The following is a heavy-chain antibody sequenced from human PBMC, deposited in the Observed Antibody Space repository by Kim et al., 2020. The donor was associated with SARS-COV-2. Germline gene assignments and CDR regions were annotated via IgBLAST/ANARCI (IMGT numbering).Heavy chain of an antibody. V-gene: IGHV1-18*01. D-gene: IGHD3-3*01. Sequence: ASVKVSCKASGYTFSTSGVSWVRQAPGQGLEWIGLISAKSGNTDYAQRIQDRVNMTTDTSTSTAYLELRSLTSDDTAVYYCARVPPYSVRLLEWHKNWFDLWGQGTLVTVSS. CDR1: GYTFSTSG. CDR2: ISAKSGNT. J-gene: IGHJ5*02. CDR3: ARVPPYSVRLLEWHKNWFDL.